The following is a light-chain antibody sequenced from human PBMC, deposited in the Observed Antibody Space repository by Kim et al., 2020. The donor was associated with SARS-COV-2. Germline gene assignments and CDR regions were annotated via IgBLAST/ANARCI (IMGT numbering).Light chain of an antibody. CDR1: QRVKIY. V-gene: IGKV3-15*01. CDR2: GAT. CDR3: QNYYTWPPT. Sequence: VSARENATHSCKASQRVKIYIAWYQQKPGQAPRVLSYGATSRATGIPARCRGSGSGTEFTLTIIDLQSEDFAVYFCQNYYTWPPTFGGGTKVDIK. J-gene: IGKJ4*01.